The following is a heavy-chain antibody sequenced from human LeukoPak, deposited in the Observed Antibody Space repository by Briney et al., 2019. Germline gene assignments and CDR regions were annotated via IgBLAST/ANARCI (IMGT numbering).Heavy chain of an antibody. CDR3: AKDLKYSGSCRAFDY. CDR1: GFTFSSYA. V-gene: IGHV3-23*01. D-gene: IGHD1-26*01. CDR2: ISGSGVRT. J-gene: IGHJ4*02. Sequence: PGGSLRLSCAASGFTFSSYAMAWVRQAPGKGLGWVSGISGSGVRTFYADSVEGSFILSRDNSKNTVYLQMNSLRAEDTAVYYCAKDLKYSGSCRAFDYCGQGTLVTVSS.